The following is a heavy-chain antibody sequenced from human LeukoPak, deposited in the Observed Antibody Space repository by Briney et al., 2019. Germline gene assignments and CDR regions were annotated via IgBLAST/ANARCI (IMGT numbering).Heavy chain of an antibody. V-gene: IGHV3-74*01. D-gene: IGHD3-22*01. J-gene: IGHJ4*02. Sequence: VRQAPXKGLVWVXRINSDGSSTSYADSVKGRFTISRDNAKNTLYLQMNSLRAEDTAVYYCARGGRRGYYDSSGYSLDYWGQGTLVTVSS. CDR3: ARGGRRGYYDSSGYSLDY. CDR2: INSDGSST.